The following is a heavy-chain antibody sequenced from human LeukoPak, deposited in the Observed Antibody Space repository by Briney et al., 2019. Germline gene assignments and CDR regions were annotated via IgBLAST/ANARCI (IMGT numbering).Heavy chain of an antibody. CDR1: GFTFSSYG. J-gene: IGHJ4*02. D-gene: IGHD3-22*01. Sequence: GGSLRLSCAASGFTFSSYGMHWVRQAPGKGLEWVANIKQDGSEKYYVDSVKGRFTISRDNAKNSLYLQMNSLRAEDTAVYYCAKMGMSAYDSSGHKQYYFDYWGQGTLVTVSS. CDR2: IKQDGSEK. CDR3: AKMGMSAYDSSGHKQYYFDY. V-gene: IGHV3-7*03.